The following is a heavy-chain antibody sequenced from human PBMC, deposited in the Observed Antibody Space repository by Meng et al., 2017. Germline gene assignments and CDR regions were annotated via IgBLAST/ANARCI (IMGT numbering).Heavy chain of an antibody. CDR1: GGSISSYY. CDR2: IYYSGST. Sequence: SETLSLTCTVSGGSISSYYWSWIRQPPGKGLEWIGYIYYSGSTKYNPSLKSRVTISVDTSKNQFSLKLSSVTAADTAVYYCARARSGGYQALTVYYYGMDVWGQGTTVTVSS. J-gene: IGHJ6*02. D-gene: IGHD1-26*01. CDR3: ARARSGGYQALTVYYYGMDV. V-gene: IGHV4-59*01.